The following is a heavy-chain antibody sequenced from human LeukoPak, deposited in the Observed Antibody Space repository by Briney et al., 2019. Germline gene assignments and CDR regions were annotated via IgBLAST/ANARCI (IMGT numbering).Heavy chain of an antibody. CDR3: ARGLGYCSSTSCPRYYYYGMDV. J-gene: IGHJ6*02. CDR2: IADTGST. CDR1: GGSIVTRSYF. Sequence: PSETLSLTCTVSGGSIVTRSYFWGWIRQAPGKGLEWIGTIADTGSTNYNPSLKSRVTISVDTSKNQFSLKLSSVTAADTAVYYCARGLGYCSSTSCPRYYYYGMDVWGQGTTVTVSS. D-gene: IGHD2-2*01. V-gene: IGHV4-39*07.